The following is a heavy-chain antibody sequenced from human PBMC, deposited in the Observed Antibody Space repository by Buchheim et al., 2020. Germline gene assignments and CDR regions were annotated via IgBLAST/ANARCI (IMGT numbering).Heavy chain of an antibody. D-gene: IGHD1-14*01. J-gene: IGHJ6*03. CDR3: AKDSGDYYMDV. Sequence: QVQLVESGGGVVQPGRSLRLSCAASGFTFSSYGMHWVRQAPGKGLEWVAVISYDGSNKYYADSVKGRFTISRDNYKNKLYLQMNSLRAEDTAVYYCAKDSGDYYMDVWGKGTT. V-gene: IGHV3-30*18. CDR1: GFTFSSYG. CDR2: ISYDGSNK.